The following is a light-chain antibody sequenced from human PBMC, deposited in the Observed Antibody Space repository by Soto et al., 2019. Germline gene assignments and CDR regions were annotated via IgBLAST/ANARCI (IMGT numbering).Light chain of an antibody. CDR1: QSLVHSDGNTY. CDR2: KVS. J-gene: IGKJ1*01. V-gene: IGKV2-30*02. CDR3: MQGTHWPPWT. Sequence: DIVMTQTPLSSPVTLGQPASISCRSSQSLVHSDGNTYLNWFQQRPGQSPRRLIYKVSNRDSGVPDRFSGSGSGTDFTLKISRVEAEDVGVYYCMQGTHWPPWTFGQGTKVDIK.